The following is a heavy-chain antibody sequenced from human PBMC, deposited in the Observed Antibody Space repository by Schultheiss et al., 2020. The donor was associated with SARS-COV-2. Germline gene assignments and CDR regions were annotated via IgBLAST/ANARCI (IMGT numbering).Heavy chain of an antibody. D-gene: IGHD2-21*01. J-gene: IGHJ6*03. V-gene: IGHV3-23*01. CDR2: ISWNSGSI. CDR1: GFTFNNYA. Sequence: GGSLRLSCAASGFTFNNYAMSWVRQAPGKGLEWVSGISWNSGSIGYADSVKGRFTISRDNSKNTVYLQMNSLRAEDTAVYYCAGKEGVNYYYYYMDVWGRGTTVTVSS. CDR3: AGKEGVNYYYYYMDV.